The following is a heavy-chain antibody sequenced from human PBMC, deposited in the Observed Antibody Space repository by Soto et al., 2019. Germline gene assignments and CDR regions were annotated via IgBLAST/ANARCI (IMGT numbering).Heavy chain of an antibody. CDR1: GYSFTNYW. CDR3: ARGKALCFDS. Sequence: GESLKISCKASGYSFTNYWIGWVRQMPGKGLEWMGVIYPGDSDTRYSPSFQGQVTISADKSLTTPYLHFNSLKASETAIYYCARGKALCFDSWGKGTLVTVSS. J-gene: IGHJ4*02. V-gene: IGHV5-51*01. CDR2: IYPGDSDT.